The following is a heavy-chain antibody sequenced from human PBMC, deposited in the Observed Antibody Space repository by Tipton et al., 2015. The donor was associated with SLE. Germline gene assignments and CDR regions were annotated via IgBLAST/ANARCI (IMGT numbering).Heavy chain of an antibody. Sequence: AGLVKPSETLSLTCGVYGGSFSGHTWTWIRQSPGQGLEWIGDVNQSGGTNYNPSLKSRVTISVDASNSQLSLKLFSVTAADTAVYYCARQPIATRSAFDVWGQGTRVTVSS. CDR2: VNQSGGT. CDR3: ARQPIATRSAFDV. J-gene: IGHJ3*01. V-gene: IGHV4-34*01. CDR1: GGSFSGHT. D-gene: IGHD2-21*01.